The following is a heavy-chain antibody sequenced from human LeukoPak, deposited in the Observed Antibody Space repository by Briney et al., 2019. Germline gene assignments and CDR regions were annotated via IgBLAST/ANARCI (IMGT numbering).Heavy chain of an antibody. V-gene: IGHV3-23*01. CDR2: ISGSGGST. D-gene: IGHD2-21*02. Sequence: HAGGSLRPSCAASGFTFSSYAMSWVRQAPGKGLEWVSTISGSGGSTYYADSVKGRFTISRDNSKNTLYQQMNSLRAEDTAVYYCALVIGVVTATEYYFDYWGQGTLVTVSS. CDR3: ALVIGVVTATEYYFDY. CDR1: GFTFSSYA. J-gene: IGHJ4*02.